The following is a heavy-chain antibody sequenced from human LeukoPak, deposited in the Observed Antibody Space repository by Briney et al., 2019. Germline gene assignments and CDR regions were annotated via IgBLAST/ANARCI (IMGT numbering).Heavy chain of an antibody. Sequence: GGSLRLSCAASGFTFSSYAMHWVRQAPGKGLEWVAVRSYDGANKHYADSVKGRFTISRDNSKNTLYLEMNSLRAEDTAVYYCARDQAVSGSNYYYGVDVWGEGTRSPSPQ. CDR3: ARDQAVSGSNYYYGVDV. CDR1: GFTFSSYA. D-gene: IGHD6-19*01. V-gene: IGHV3-30*04. J-gene: IGHJ6*04. CDR2: RSYDGANK.